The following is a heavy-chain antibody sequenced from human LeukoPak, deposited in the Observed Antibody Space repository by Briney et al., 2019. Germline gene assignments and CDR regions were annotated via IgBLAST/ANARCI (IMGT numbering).Heavy chain of an antibody. CDR2: ISYDGSNK. CDR3: ARGLAYNYDSSAYFLDY. J-gene: IGHJ4*02. V-gene: IGHV3-30*01. CDR1: GFTFSSYA. Sequence: GGSLRLSCAASGFTFSSYAMHWVRQAPGKGLEWVAVISYDGSNKYYADSVKGRFTISRDNSKNTLYLQMNSLGAEDTAVYYCARGLAYNYDSSAYFLDYWGQGTLVTFSS. D-gene: IGHD3-22*01.